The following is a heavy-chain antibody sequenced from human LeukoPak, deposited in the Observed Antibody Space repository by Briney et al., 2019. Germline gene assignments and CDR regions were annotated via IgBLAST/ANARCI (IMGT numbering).Heavy chain of an antibody. CDR1: GYSISSGYY. Sequence: SETLSLTCTVSGYSISSGYYWSWIRQPPGKGLEWIATIHHSGVTYYNPSLKSRVTMSVDTSKNQFSLKLGSVTAASTAIYYCARYTANTAGYSFDFWGQGALVTVSS. CDR3: ARYTANTAGYSFDF. V-gene: IGHV4-38-2*02. CDR2: IHHSGVT. J-gene: IGHJ4*02. D-gene: IGHD3-22*01.